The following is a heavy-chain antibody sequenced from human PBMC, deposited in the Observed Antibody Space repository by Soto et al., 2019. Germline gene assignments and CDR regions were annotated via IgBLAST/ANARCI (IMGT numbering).Heavy chain of an antibody. CDR1: GTSIRGSY. CDR3: ASSPRVRCSGGSCYSALQH. J-gene: IGHJ1*01. V-gene: IGHV4-59*01. CDR2: INFSGIP. D-gene: IGHD2-15*01. Sequence: SETLSLTCTVSGTSIRGSYWSWIRQPPGQGLELFGYINFSGIPNHNHTLKRRVTISVDTSKNQFSLKLSSVTAADTAVYYCASSPRVRCSGGSCYSALQHWGQGTLVTVS.